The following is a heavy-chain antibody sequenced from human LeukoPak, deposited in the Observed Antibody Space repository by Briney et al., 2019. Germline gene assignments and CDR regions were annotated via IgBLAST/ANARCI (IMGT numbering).Heavy chain of an antibody. J-gene: IGHJ4*02. CDR1: GFTFSSYG. CDR3: ARGALVVQDY. Sequence: PGGSLRLSCAASGFTFSSYGMHWVRQAPGQGLEWMGWINPNSGGTNYAQKFQGRVTMTRDTSISTAYMELSRLRSDDTAVYYCARGALVVQDYWGQGTLVTVSS. D-gene: IGHD3-16*02. CDR2: INPNSGGT. V-gene: IGHV1-2*02.